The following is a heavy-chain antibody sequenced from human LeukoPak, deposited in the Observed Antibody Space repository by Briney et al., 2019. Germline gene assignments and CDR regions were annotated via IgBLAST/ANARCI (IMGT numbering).Heavy chain of an antibody. CDR3: ARSLRVRGVPDYMDF. V-gene: IGHV3-64*01. CDR1: GFTFSSYA. Sequence: GGSLRLSRVASGFTFSSYAMHWVRQAPGKGLEYVSSISSDGGNTYYANSVRGRFTISRDNSKKMLYLQMNSLRADDTAVYYCARSLRVRGVPDYMDFWGKGTTVIISS. CDR2: ISSDGGNT. J-gene: IGHJ6*03. D-gene: IGHD3-10*01.